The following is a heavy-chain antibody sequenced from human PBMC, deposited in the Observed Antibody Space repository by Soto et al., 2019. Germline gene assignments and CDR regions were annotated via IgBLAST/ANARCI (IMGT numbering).Heavy chain of an antibody. CDR1: GFTVSSNY. Sequence: PGGSLRLSCAASGFTVSSNYMSWVRQAPGKGLEWISIIYSAGNTYYADSVKGRFTISRDNSKNTLYLQMNSLRAEDTAVYYCAKGSTAMTYFDYWGQGTLVTVSS. CDR3: AKGSTAMTYFDY. CDR2: IYSAGNT. D-gene: IGHD5-18*01. J-gene: IGHJ4*02. V-gene: IGHV3-66*01.